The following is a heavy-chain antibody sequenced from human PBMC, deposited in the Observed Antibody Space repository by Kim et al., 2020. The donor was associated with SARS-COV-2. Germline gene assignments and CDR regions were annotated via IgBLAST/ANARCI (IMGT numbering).Heavy chain of an antibody. D-gene: IGHD4-17*01. CDR3: VRGRYTVTTHSYYYYGMDV. CDR1: GYTFTSYD. Sequence: ASVKVSCKASGYTFTSYDINWVRQATGQGLEWMGWMNPNSGNTGYAQKFQGRVTMTRNTSISTAYMELSSLRSEDTAVYYCVRGRYTVTTHSYYYYGMDVWGQGTTVTVSS. V-gene: IGHV1-8*01. CDR2: MNPNSGNT. J-gene: IGHJ6*02.